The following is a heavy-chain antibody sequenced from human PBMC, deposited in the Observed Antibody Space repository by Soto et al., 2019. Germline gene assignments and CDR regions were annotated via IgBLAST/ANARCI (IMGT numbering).Heavy chain of an antibody. CDR1: GFTFDDYA. CDR3: AKDIQRLVDAFDI. V-gene: IGHV3-9*01. J-gene: IGHJ3*02. Sequence: PGGSLRLSCAASGFTFDDYAMHWVRQAPGKGLEWVSGISWNSGSIGYADSVKGRFTISRDNAKNSLYLQMNSLRAEDTALYYCAKDIQRLVDAFDIWGQGTMVTVS. D-gene: IGHD6-19*01. CDR2: ISWNSGSI.